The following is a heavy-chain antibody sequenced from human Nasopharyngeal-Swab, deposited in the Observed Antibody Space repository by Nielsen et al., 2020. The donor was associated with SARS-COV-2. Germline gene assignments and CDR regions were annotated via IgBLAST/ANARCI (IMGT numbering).Heavy chain of an antibody. D-gene: IGHD2-2*01. J-gene: IGHJ5*02. CDR3: ARGSLRRYCSSTSCYASSWFDP. Sequence: RQAPGKGLEWIGEINHSRSTNYNPSLKSRVTISVDTSKNQFSLKLSSVTAADTAVYYCARGSLRRYCSSTSCYASSWFDPWGQGTLVTVSS. CDR2: INHSRST. V-gene: IGHV4-34*01.